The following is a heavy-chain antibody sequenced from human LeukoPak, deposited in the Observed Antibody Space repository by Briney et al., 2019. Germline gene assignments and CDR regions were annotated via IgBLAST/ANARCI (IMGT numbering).Heavy chain of an antibody. Sequence: SETLSLTCSVSGVSISNNYWSWIRQPPGKGLEWIGYIYYSGSTNYNPSLKSRVTISVDTSKNQFSLKLSSVTAADTAVYYCARAGELLDFDYWGQGTLVTVSS. V-gene: IGHV4-59*01. CDR2: IYYSGST. D-gene: IGHD1-26*01. CDR3: ARAGELLDFDY. J-gene: IGHJ4*02. CDR1: GVSISNNY.